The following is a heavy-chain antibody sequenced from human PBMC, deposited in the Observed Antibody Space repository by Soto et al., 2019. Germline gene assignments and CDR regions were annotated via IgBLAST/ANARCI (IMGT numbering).Heavy chain of an antibody. V-gene: IGHV4-34*01. D-gene: IGHD3-3*01. Sequence: SETLSLTCTVSGDSIISGAYYWSWLRQPPGKGLEWIGEINHSGSTNYNPSLKSRVTISVDTSKNQFSLKLSSVTAADTAVYYCARAHAADYDFWSGYPTVRFDPWGQGTLVTVSS. J-gene: IGHJ5*02. CDR3: ARAHAADYDFWSGYPTVRFDP. CDR2: INHSGST. CDR1: GDSIISGAYY.